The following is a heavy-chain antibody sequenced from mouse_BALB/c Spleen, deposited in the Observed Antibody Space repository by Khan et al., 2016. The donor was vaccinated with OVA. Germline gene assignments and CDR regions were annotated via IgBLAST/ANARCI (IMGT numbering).Heavy chain of an antibody. CDR2: IDPPNDDS. CDR3: ATRDGNPFAF. J-gene: IGHJ3*01. D-gene: IGHD2-1*01. V-gene: IGHV14-3*02. Sequence: IQLVQSGAELVKPGASVKLSCSASGFNIKDTYIHWMKQRPEQGLEWIGRIDPPNDDSKYGPKFQAKATLTADTSSHTAYLQLSSLTSEDTAVYYCATRDGNPFAFWGQGTLVSVSA. CDR1: GFNIKDTY.